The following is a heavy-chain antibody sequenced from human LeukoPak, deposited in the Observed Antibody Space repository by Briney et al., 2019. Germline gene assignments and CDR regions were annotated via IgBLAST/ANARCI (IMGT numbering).Heavy chain of an antibody. CDR2: INPSGGST. CDR1: GYTFTGYY. V-gene: IGHV1-46*01. J-gene: IGHJ4*02. D-gene: IGHD6-13*01. CDR3: ARGSGYSSPFRSPWQGSNREYYFDY. Sequence: ASVKVSCKASGYTFTGYYMHWVRQAPEEGLEWMGIINPSGGSTSYAQKFQGRVTMTRDMSTSTVYMELSSLRSEDTAVYYCARGSGYSSPFRSPWQGSNREYYFDYWGQGTLVTVSS.